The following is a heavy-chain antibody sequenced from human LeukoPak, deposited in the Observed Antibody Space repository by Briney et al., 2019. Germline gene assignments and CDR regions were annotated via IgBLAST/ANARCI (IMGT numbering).Heavy chain of an antibody. D-gene: IGHD3-10*01. CDR2: IYYSGST. J-gene: IGHJ2*01. CDR3: ARAPITMVRGVVSGRYFDL. V-gene: IGHV4-61*01. Sequence: PSETLSLTCTVSGGXFSSGSYYWGWIRQPPGKGLEWAGYIYYSGSTNYNPSLKSLVTISVDTSKNQFSLKLSSVTAADTVVYYCARAPITMVRGVVSGRYFDLWGRGTLVTVSS. CDR1: GGXFSSGSYY.